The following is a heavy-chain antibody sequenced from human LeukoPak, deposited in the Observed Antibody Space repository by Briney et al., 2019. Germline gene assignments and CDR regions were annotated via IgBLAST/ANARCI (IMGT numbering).Heavy chain of an antibody. CDR1: GGSISSSNW. Sequence: PSETLSLTCAVSGGSISSSNWWSWVRQPPGKGLEWIAEINHSGSTNSNPSLKNRVTISVETSNNQFSLNLSSVTAADTAVYYCARVGSSSSWYPEYYHYYMDVWGKGTTVTISS. CDR3: ARVGSSSSWYPEYYHYYMDV. J-gene: IGHJ6*03. D-gene: IGHD6-13*01. CDR2: INHSGST. V-gene: IGHV4-4*02.